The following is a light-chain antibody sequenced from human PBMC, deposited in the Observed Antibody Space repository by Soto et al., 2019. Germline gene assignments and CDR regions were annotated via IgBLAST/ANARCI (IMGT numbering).Light chain of an antibody. CDR2: WPS. J-gene: IGKJ4*01. V-gene: IGKV4-1*01. Sequence: DIVMTQSPDSLAVSLGERATINCKSSQSVLSSSNNNNYLAWYQQKPGQPPKLLIYWPSTRESGVPDRFGGSGSGTHVTMSISSLPAEDLAVYSCQQYHSAPLTFGGGTKVEI. CDR3: QQYHSAPLT. CDR1: QSVLSSSNNNNY.